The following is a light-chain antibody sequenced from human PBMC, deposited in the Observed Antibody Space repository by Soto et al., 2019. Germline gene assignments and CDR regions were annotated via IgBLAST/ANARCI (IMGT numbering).Light chain of an antibody. Sequence: QSALTQPASVSGSPRQSITISCSGTTSDLGGYNLVSWYQQHTAKAPKLLIYEGTQRPSGVSSRFSGSKSGNTASLTISGLQAEDEADYYCGSYASSSSYVFGTGTKGTVL. J-gene: IGLJ1*01. V-gene: IGLV2-23*01. CDR1: TSDLGGYNL. CDR3: GSYASSSSYV. CDR2: EGT.